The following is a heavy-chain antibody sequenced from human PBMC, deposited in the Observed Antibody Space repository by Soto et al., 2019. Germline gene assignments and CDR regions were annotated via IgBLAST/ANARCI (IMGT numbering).Heavy chain of an antibody. CDR3: ARFITIFGVVRHYGMDI. D-gene: IGHD3-3*01. CDR1: GFTFSSYS. J-gene: IGHJ6*02. V-gene: IGHV3-21*01. CDR2: ISSSSSYI. Sequence: GGSLRLSCAASGFTFSSYSMNWVRQAPGKGLEWVSSISSSSSYIYYADSVKGRFTISRDNAKNSLYLQMNSLRAEDTAVYYCARFITIFGVVRHYGMDIWGQGTTVTVSS.